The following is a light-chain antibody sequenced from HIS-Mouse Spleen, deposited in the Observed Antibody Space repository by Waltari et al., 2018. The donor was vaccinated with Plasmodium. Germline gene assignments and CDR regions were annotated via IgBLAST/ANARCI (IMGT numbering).Light chain of an antibody. J-gene: IGLJ1*01. V-gene: IGLV2-11*01. CDR3: CSYAGSYTYV. Sequence: QSALTQPRSVSGSPGQSVTISCPGTSSDVGGYNYVSWYPQHPDKAPKRMIYDVSKRPSVVPDRFSGSKSGNTASRTISGLQAEDEADYYCCSYAGSYTYVFGTGTKVTVL. CDR2: DVS. CDR1: SSDVGGYNY.